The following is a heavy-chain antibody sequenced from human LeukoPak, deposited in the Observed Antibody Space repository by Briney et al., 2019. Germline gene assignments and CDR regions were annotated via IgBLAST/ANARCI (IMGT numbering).Heavy chain of an antibody. CDR3: ARAGDCTNGICYTADFDY. V-gene: IGHV3-23*01. CDR2: ITDSGGTT. D-gene: IGHD2-8*01. Sequence: GGSLRLSCAASGFTFSTYAMSWVRQAPGKGLEWVSAITDSGGTTYYADSVKGRFTNSRDNSKNTLYLQMNSLRAEDTAVYYCARAGDCTNGICYTADFDYWGQGTLVTVSS. CDR1: GFTFSTYA. J-gene: IGHJ4*02.